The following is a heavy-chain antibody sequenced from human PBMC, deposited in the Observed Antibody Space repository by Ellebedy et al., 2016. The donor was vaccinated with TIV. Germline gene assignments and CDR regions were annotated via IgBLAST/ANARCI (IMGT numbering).Heavy chain of an antibody. V-gene: IGHV4-34*01. CDR3: ARGHTIIGVVIYYYYGMDV. Sequence: SETLSLXCAVYGGSFSGYYCSWIRQPPGKGLEWIGEINHSGSTNYNPSLKSRVTISVDTSKNQFSLKLSSVTAADTAVYYCARGHTIIGVVIYYYYGMDVWGQGTTVTVSS. J-gene: IGHJ6*02. CDR1: GGSFSGYY. D-gene: IGHD3-3*01. CDR2: INHSGST.